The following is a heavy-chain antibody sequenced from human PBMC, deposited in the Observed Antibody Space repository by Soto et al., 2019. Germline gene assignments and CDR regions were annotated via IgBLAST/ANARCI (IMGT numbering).Heavy chain of an antibody. Sequence: QVQLQESGPGLVKPSDTLSLTCAVSGYSISSSNWWGWIRQPPGKGLEWIGYIYYSGSTYYNPSLKSRVTMSVDTSKNQFSLKLSSVTAVDTAVYYCAAGPGGRGYYYVDYWGQGTLVTVSS. V-gene: IGHV4-28*01. D-gene: IGHD3-22*01. CDR2: IYYSGST. CDR3: AAGPGGRGYYYVDY. J-gene: IGHJ4*02. CDR1: GYSISSSNW.